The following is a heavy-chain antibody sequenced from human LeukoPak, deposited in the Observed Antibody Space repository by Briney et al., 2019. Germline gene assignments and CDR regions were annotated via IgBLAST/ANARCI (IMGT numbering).Heavy chain of an antibody. V-gene: IGHV1-3*01. CDR1: GYTFTSYA. Sequence: ASVKVSCKASGYTFTSYAMHWVRQAPGQRLEWMGWINAGNGNTKYSQKFQGRVTITRDTSASTAYMELSSLRSEDTAVYYCARDTYYYDSSGYLTRHWYFDLWGRGTLVTVSS. CDR3: ARDTYYYDSSGYLTRHWYFDL. J-gene: IGHJ2*01. D-gene: IGHD3-22*01. CDR2: INAGNGNT.